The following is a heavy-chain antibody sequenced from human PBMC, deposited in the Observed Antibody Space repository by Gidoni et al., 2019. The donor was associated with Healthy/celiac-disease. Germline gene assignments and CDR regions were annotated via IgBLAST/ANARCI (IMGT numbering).Heavy chain of an antibody. V-gene: IGHV3-23*01. CDR3: AKDFNLGGAFYYMDV. D-gene: IGHD3-16*01. CDR2: ISGSGGST. CDR1: GVTFSSYA. J-gene: IGHJ6*03. Sequence: EVQLLESGGGLVQPGGSLRLSCAASGVTFSSYAMSWVRQAPGKGLEWVSAISGSGGSTYYADSVKGRFTISRDNSKNTLYLQMNSLRAEDTAVYYCAKDFNLGGAFYYMDVWGKGTTVTVSS.